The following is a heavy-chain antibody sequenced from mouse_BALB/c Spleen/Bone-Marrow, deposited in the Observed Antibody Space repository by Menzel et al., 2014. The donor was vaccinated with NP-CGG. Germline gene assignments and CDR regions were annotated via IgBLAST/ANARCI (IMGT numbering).Heavy chain of an antibody. CDR2: INPGSGST. CDR3: ARYDGYFDY. Sequence: QVQLQQPGAELVRPGTSVKVSCKASGYAFTDYLMEWLKQRPGQGLEWIEVINPGSGSTNYNEKFKDKATLTADKSSSTAYMQLSSLTSDDSAVYFCARYDGYFDYWGQGTILTVSS. CDR1: GYAFTDYL. V-gene: IGHV1-54*01. J-gene: IGHJ2*01. D-gene: IGHD2-3*01.